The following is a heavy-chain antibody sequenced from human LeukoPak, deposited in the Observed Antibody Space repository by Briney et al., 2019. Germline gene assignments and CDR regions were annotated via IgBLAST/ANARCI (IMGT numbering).Heavy chain of an antibody. J-gene: IGHJ6*02. CDR3: AKRIAVAGTGYYYGMDV. CDR1: GFTFSTYA. D-gene: IGHD6-19*01. CDR2: ISGSGGGT. Sequence: GGSLRLSCAASGFTFSTYAMSWVRQAAGKGLEWVSLISGSGGGTYYADSVKGRFTISRDNSKNTLYLQMNSLRAEDTAVYYCAKRIAVAGTGYYYGMDVWGQGTTVTVSS. V-gene: IGHV3-23*01.